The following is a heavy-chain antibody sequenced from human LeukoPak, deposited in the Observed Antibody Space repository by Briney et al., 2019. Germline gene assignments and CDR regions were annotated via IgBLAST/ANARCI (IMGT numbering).Heavy chain of an antibody. CDR2: IYYSGST. CDR3: AREITWHMDV. J-gene: IGHJ6*03. Sequence: SSETLSLTCTVSGVSISSSSYCWGWLRQPPGKGLEWIVGIYYSGSTYYNPSLKSRVTISVDTSKNQFSLKLSSVTAADTAVYYCAREITWHMDVWGKGTTVTVSS. D-gene: IGHD1-14*01. CDR1: GVSISSSSYC. V-gene: IGHV4-39*07.